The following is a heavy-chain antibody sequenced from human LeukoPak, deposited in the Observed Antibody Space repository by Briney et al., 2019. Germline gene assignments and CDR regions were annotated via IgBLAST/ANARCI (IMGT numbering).Heavy chain of an antibody. D-gene: IGHD6-13*01. CDR3: TMDLGQQLVVY. CDR1: GFSGSGNF. CDR2: IYNTGDT. Sequence: GGSLRLSCAASGFSGSGNFMSWVRQPPGKGLEWVSVIYNTGDTYYADSVKGRFTTSRDSSTGTLYLQMNSLRPEDTGVYYCTMDLGQQLVVYWGQGTLVTVAS. V-gene: IGHV3-53*03. J-gene: IGHJ4*02.